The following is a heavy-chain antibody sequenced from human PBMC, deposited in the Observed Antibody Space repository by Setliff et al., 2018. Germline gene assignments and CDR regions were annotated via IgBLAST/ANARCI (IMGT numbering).Heavy chain of an antibody. Sequence: LSLSCAVSGFRFSDYGMHWVRQAPGKGLEWLAFIRHDGNNKYYKDSVRGRFTISRDNSKNTVYLQMNSLRPEDTAVYYCAKELMEVMMTGLEFWGQGTMVTVSS. J-gene: IGHJ4*02. V-gene: IGHV3-30*02. CDR1: GFRFSDYG. CDR3: AKELMEVMMTGLEF. CDR2: IRHDGNNK. D-gene: IGHD2-21*02.